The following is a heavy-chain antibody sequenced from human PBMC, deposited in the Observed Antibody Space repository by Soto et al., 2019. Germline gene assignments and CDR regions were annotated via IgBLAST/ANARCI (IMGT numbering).Heavy chain of an antibody. J-gene: IGHJ6*02. D-gene: IGHD3-3*01. CDR1: VFTFSSYA. CDR2: ISGSGGST. CDR3: AKNKITLFGVVKNYYGMDV. Sequence: PGGSLRLSCAASVFTFSSYAMSWVRQAPGKGREWVSAISGSGGSTYYADSGKGRFTISRDNSKNTLYLQMNSLRAEDTAVYYCAKNKITLFGVVKNYYGMDVWGQGTTVTVSS. V-gene: IGHV3-23*01.